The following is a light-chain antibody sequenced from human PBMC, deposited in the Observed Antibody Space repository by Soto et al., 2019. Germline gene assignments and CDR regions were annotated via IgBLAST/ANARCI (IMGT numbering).Light chain of an antibody. CDR3: SSYTSNSPLGV. Sequence: QSVLTQPASVSGSPGQSITISCIGTSSDLGTYNYVSWYQQRPGKAPKLMIYQVSNRPSGVSDRFSGSKSGNSASLTISGLQAEDEGIYYCSSYTSNSPLGVFGGGTKLTVL. J-gene: IGLJ3*02. CDR2: QVS. V-gene: IGLV2-14*01. CDR1: SSDLGTYNY.